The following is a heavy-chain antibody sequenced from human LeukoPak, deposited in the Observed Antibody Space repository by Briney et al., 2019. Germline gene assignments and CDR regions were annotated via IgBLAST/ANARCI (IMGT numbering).Heavy chain of an antibody. CDR2: IRYDGISK. V-gene: IGHV3-30*02. D-gene: IGHD3-22*01. CDR3: AKYTGDYCDSSGYQYYFDY. J-gene: IGHJ4*02. CDR1: GIVFSAYG. Sequence: GGSLRLSCAASGIVFSAYGMHWVRQAPGKGLEWVAFIRYDGISKYYADSVKGRFTISRDNSKNTLYLQMNSLRAEDTAVYYCAKYTGDYCDSSGYQYYFDYWGQGTLVTVSS.